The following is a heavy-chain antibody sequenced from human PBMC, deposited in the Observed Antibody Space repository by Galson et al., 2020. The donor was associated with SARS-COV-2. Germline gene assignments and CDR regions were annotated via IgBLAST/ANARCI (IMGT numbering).Heavy chain of an antibody. CDR3: ARVLGQYSSSYYYYYYMDV. J-gene: IGHJ6*03. CDR1: VGTLSRSA. V-gene: IGHV1-69*13. CDR2: ITPIFCTT. D-gene: IGHD6-6*01. Sequence: SVKVSCKASVGTLSRSAISWVRQAPGQGLEWMGGITPIFCTTNYAQKFQGRVTITADESTSTAYMELSSLRSEDTAVYYCARVLGQYSSSYYYYYYMDVWGKGTTVTVSS.